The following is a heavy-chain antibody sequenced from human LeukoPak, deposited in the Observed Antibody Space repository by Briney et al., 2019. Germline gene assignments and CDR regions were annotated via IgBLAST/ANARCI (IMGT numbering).Heavy chain of an antibody. CDR1: GGSISSSSYY. Sequence: SETLSLTCTVSGGSISSSSYYWSWIRQPPGKGLEWIGEINHSGSTNYNPSLKSRVTISVDTSKNQFSLKLSSVTAADTAVYYCARGRGYSYGYYFDYWGQGTLVTVSS. J-gene: IGHJ4*02. CDR2: INHSGST. CDR3: ARGRGYSYGYYFDY. D-gene: IGHD5-18*01. V-gene: IGHV4-39*07.